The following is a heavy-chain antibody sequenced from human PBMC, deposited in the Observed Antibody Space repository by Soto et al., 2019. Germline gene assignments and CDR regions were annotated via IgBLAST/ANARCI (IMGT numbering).Heavy chain of an antibody. D-gene: IGHD2-2*01. CDR1: GGTFSSYA. CDR3: ASTPGYCISTSCYYYGMDV. V-gene: IGHV1-69*12. J-gene: IGHJ6*02. CDR2: IIPIFGTA. Sequence: QVQLVQSGAEVKKPGSSVKVSCKASGGTFSSYAISWVRQAPGQGLEWMGGIIPIFGTANYAQKFQGRVTITAHESTSTAYMELSSLRSEDSAVYYCASTPGYCISTSCYYYGMDVWGQGTTVTVSS.